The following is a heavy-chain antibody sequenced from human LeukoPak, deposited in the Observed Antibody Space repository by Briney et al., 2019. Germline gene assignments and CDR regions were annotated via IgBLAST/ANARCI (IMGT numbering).Heavy chain of an antibody. J-gene: IGHJ4*02. CDR3: ARVVDPDYGDYYLDY. D-gene: IGHD4-17*01. CDR1: GFTFSSYS. V-gene: IGHV3-21*04. Sequence: PGGSLRLSCAASGFTFSSYSMNWVRQAPGKGLEWVSSISSSSSYICYADSVKGRLTISRDNSKNTLYLQMNSLRAEDTAVYYCARVVDPDYGDYYLDYWGQGTLVTVSS. CDR2: ISSSSSYI.